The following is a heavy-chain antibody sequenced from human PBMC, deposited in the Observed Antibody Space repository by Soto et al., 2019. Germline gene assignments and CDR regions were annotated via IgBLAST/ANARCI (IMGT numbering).Heavy chain of an antibody. J-gene: IGHJ4*02. Sequence: ATLALTCSFSGGSISGSYWSWIRQSPGKGLEWLGYVYYTGSTNYSPSLRSRVSISVDTSKNEFSLRLSSVTAADTAVYFCARSVAVPGAHIDYWGQGTQVTFSS. CDR2: VYYTGST. CDR3: ARSVAVPGAHIDY. CDR1: GGSISGSY. V-gene: IGHV4-59*01. D-gene: IGHD6-19*01.